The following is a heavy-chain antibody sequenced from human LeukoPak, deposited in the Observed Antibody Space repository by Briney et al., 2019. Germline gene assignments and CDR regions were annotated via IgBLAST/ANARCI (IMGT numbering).Heavy chain of an antibody. CDR2: VSHSGST. Sequence: RTSETLSLTCTVSGGSITSYYWSWIRQPPGKGLEWIGFVSHSGSTNYNPSLKSRVTISVDTSKNQFSLKLSSVTAADTAVYYCASGGYCSTTTCYPNWFDPWGQGTLVTVSS. CDR3: ASGGYCSTTTCYPNWFDP. V-gene: IGHV4-59*01. D-gene: IGHD2-2*01. CDR1: GGSITSYY. J-gene: IGHJ5*02.